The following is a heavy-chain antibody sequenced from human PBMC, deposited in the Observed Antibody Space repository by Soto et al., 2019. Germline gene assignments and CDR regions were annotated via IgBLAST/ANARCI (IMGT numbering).Heavy chain of an antibody. V-gene: IGHV4-59*01. D-gene: IGHD3-3*01. Sequence: SETLSLTCTVSGGSISSYYWSWIRQPPGKGLEWIGYIYYSGSTNYNPSLKSRVTISVDTSKNQFSLKLSSVTAADTAVYYCARGVKTYYDFWSGYYTPPTFDYWGQGTLVTVSS. CDR2: IYYSGST. CDR1: GGSISSYY. CDR3: ARGVKTYYDFWSGYYTPPTFDY. J-gene: IGHJ4*02.